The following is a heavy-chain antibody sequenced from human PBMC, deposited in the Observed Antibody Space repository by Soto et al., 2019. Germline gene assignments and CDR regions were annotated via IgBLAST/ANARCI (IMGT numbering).Heavy chain of an antibody. CDR3: ARGGVDVVATSAFDY. CDR2: INPILETP. D-gene: IGHD5-12*01. J-gene: IGHJ4*02. CDR1: GATYSTSA. Sequence: QVQLVQSGAEVKKPGSSVKVSCKASGATYSTSAISWVRQAPGQGLEWMGGINPILETPDYAHKFQGRVTITADESTSTVYMELGSLRSEDTALYFCARGGVDVVATSAFDYWGQGTLVTVSS. V-gene: IGHV1-69*01.